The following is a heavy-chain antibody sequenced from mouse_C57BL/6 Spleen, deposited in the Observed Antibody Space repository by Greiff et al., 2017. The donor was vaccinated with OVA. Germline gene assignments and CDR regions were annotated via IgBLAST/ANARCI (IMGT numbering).Heavy chain of an antibody. V-gene: IGHV1-55*01. D-gene: IGHD1-1*01. Sequence: VQLQQPGAELVKPGASVKMSCKASGYTFTSYWITWVKQRPGQGLEWIGDIYPGSGSTNYNEKFKSKATLTVDTSSSTAYMQLSSLTSEDSAVYYCARQPGYYGSSYGFAYWGQGTLVTVSA. CDR3: ARQPGYYGSSYGFAY. CDR2: IYPGSGST. CDR1: GYTFTSYW. J-gene: IGHJ3*01.